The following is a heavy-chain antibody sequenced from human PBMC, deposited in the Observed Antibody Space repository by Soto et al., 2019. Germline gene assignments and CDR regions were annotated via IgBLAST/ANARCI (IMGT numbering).Heavy chain of an antibody. CDR3: AKDPFWSGYSTLVV. V-gene: IGHV3-30*18. J-gene: IGHJ6*02. CDR2: ISYDGSNK. CDR1: GFTFSSYG. D-gene: IGHD3-3*01. Sequence: GGSLRLSCAASGFTFSSYGMHWVRQAPGKGLEWVAVISYDGSNKYYADSVKGRFTISRDNSKNTLYLQMNSLRAEDTAVYYCAKDPFWSGYSTLVVWGQGTTVTVSS.